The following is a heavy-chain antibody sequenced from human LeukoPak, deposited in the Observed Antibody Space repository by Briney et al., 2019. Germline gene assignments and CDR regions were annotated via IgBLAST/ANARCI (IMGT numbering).Heavy chain of an antibody. Sequence: SVKVSCKASGGTFSSYAISWVRQAPGQGLEWMGGIIPIFGTANYAQKFQGRVTITTDESTSTAYMELSSLRSEDTAVYYCARMPPPRDYYYYMDVWGKGTTVTVSS. D-gene: IGHD2-2*01. J-gene: IGHJ6*03. CDR1: GGTFSSYA. V-gene: IGHV1-69*05. CDR2: IIPIFGTA. CDR3: ARMPPPRDYYYYMDV.